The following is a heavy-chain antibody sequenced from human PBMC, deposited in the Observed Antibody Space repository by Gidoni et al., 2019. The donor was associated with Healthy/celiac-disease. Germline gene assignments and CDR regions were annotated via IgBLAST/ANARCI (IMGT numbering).Heavy chain of an antibody. CDR1: GFTVRSTY. J-gene: IGHJ4*02. D-gene: IGHD3-22*01. CDR2: IYSGGST. V-gene: IGHV3-66*01. CDR3: ARVDYYDSSGYYSPGFDY. Sequence: EVQLVEPGGGLVQPGGSLRLACAASGFTVRSTYMSWVRQAPGKGLEWVSVIYSGGSTYYADSVKGRFTISRVNSKNTLYLQMNSLRDEDTAVYYCARVDYYDSSGYYSPGFDYWGQGTLVTVSS.